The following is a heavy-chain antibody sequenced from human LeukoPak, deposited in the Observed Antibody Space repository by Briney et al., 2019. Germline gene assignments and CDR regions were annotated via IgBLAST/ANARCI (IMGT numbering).Heavy chain of an antibody. CDR2: ISAYNGNT. V-gene: IGHV1-18*01. J-gene: IGHJ4*02. D-gene: IGHD3-3*01. Sequence: ASVKVSCKASGYTFTSYGISWVRQAPGQGLEWMGWISAYNGNTNYAQKLQGRVTMTTDTSTSTAYMELRSLRSDDTAVYYCARVTAASLTIPEGLHYFDYWGQGTLVTVSS. CDR1: GYTFTSYG. CDR3: ARVTAASLTIPEGLHYFDY.